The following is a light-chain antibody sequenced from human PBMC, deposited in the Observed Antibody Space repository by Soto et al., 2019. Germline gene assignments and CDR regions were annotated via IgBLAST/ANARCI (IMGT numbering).Light chain of an antibody. CDR1: QSISTW. CDR2: DVS. Sequence: DIQMTQSPSTLSASVGDRITITCRASQSISTWLAWYRQKPGEAPQLLIYDVSTLAIGVPARFSGSGSGTVITITISRLQDDDFATYYCQQYKTYSRTFGQGTKVEVK. CDR3: QQYKTYSRT. J-gene: IGKJ1*01. V-gene: IGKV1-5*01.